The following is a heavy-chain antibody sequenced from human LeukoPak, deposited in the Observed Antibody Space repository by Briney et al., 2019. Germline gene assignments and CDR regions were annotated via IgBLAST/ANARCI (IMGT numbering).Heavy chain of an antibody. CDR1: GFTFRTYA. J-gene: IGHJ4*02. V-gene: IGHV3-23*01. D-gene: IGHD3-9*01. CDR3: AKDGDFYDILTDY. Sequence: GGSLRLSCAASGFTFRTYAMSWVRQAPGKGLEWVSGISGSGGSTYYADSVKGRFTISRDNSKNTLYLQKNSLRAEDTAVYYCAKDGDFYDILTDYWGQGTLVTVSS. CDR2: ISGSGGST.